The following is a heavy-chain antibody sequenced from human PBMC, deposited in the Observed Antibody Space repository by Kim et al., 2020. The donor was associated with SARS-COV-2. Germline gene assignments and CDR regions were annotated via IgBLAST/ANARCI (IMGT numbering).Heavy chain of an antibody. J-gene: IGHJ5*02. Sequence: TTYTPSLKSRVTMSIDTSKNQFSLKLTSVTAADSAIYYCAREGLNNWVDPWGQGTLVTVSS. V-gene: IGHV4-4*07. D-gene: IGHD2-8*01. CDR3: AREGLNNWVDP. CDR2: T.